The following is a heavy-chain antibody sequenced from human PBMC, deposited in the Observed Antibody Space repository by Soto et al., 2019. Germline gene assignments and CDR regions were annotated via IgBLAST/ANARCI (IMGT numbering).Heavy chain of an antibody. D-gene: IGHD5-18*01. CDR3: ARDPRIQLWLHYYYYGMDV. J-gene: IGHJ6*02. CDR2: IIPILGIA. CDR1: GGTFSSYT. Sequence: GASVKVSCKASGGTFSSYTISWVRQAPGQGLEWMGRIIPILGIANYAQKFQGRVTITADKSTSTAYMELSSLRSEDTAVYYCARDPRIQLWLHYYYYGMDVWGQGTTVTVSS. V-gene: IGHV1-69*04.